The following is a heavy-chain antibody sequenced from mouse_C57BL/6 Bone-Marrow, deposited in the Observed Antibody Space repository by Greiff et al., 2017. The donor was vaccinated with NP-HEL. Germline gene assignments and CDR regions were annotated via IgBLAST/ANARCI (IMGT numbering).Heavy chain of an antibody. CDR2: IDPSDSYT. V-gene: IGHV1-59*01. Sequence: QVQLQQSGAELVRPGTSVKLSRKASGYTFTSYWMHWVKQRPGQGLEWIGVIDPSDSYTNYNQKFKGKATLTVDTSSSTAYMQLSSLTSEDSAVYYCAHRGFAYWGQGTLVTVSA. CDR1: GYTFTSYW. CDR3: AHRGFAY. J-gene: IGHJ3*01.